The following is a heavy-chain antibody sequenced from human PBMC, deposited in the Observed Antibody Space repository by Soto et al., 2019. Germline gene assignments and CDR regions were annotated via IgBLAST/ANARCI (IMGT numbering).Heavy chain of an antibody. CDR2: IYSGGST. D-gene: IGHD1-1*01. CDR3: VSSLERRGYYYYYMDV. CDR1: GFTVSSNY. Sequence: GGSLRLSCAASGFTVSSNYMSWVRQAPGKGLEWVSVIYSGGSTYYADSVKGRFTISRDNSKNTLYLQMNSLRAEDTAVYYCVSSLERRGYYYYYMDVWGKGTTVTVSS. V-gene: IGHV3-66*01. J-gene: IGHJ6*03.